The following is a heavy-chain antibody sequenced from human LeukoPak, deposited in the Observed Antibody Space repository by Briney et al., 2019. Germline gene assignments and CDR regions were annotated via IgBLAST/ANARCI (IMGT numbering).Heavy chain of an antibody. V-gene: IGHV3-30*04. D-gene: IGHD2-2*01. CDR2: ISYDGSNK. CDR1: VFTFSSYA. CDR3: ARGGVVPAAPDY. Sequence: PGGSLRLSCAASVFTFSSYAMRGVRQAPGKGLEWVAVISYDGSNKYYADSVRGRFTISRDNSKNTLYLQMNSLRAEDTAVYYCARGGVVPAAPDYWGQGTLVTVSS. J-gene: IGHJ4*02.